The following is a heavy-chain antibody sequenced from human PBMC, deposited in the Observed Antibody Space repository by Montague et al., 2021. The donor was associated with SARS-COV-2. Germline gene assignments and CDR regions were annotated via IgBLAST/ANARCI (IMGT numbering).Heavy chain of an antibody. J-gene: IGHJ4*02. CDR3: ARSESPSYSSSPFDY. V-gene: IGHV4-31*01. Sequence: TLSLTCIVYGGSISSGGYYWSWLRQHPGKGLEWIGYIYYRGSTYYXPSLKSPLSISLDTSKNHFSLRLSSVTAADTAVYYCARSESPSYSSSPFDYWGQGTLVTVSS. D-gene: IGHD6-13*01. CDR1: GGSISSGGYY. CDR2: IYYRGST.